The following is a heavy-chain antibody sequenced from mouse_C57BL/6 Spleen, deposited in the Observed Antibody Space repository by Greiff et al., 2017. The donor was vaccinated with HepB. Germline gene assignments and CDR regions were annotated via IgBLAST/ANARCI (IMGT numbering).Heavy chain of an antibody. Sequence: VQVVESGTELVKPGASVKLSCKASGYTFTSYWMHWVKQRPGQGLEWIGNINPSNGGTNYNEKFKSKATLTVDKSSSTAYMQLSSLTSEDSAVYYCAREGMISAMDYWGQGTSVTVSS. CDR2: INPSNGGT. J-gene: IGHJ4*01. V-gene: IGHV1-53*01. D-gene: IGHD2-4*01. CDR1: GYTFTSYW. CDR3: AREGMISAMDY.